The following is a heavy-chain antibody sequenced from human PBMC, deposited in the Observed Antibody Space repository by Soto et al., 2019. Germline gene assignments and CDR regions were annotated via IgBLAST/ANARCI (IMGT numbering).Heavy chain of an antibody. J-gene: IGHJ4*02. D-gene: IGHD3-10*01. CDR3: ARGRPPSSGGNFDS. CDR1: GCTFRNYW. Sequence: EVHLAESGGGLVQPGGSLRVSCTASGCTFRNYWMTWVRQAPGKGLEWVANINQNEGEKYYVDSVKGRFTISRDNAYNSLYLEMDNLRVDDSAVYFCARGRPPSSGGNFDSWGQGTLVSVSS. V-gene: IGHV3-7*01. CDR2: INQNEGEK.